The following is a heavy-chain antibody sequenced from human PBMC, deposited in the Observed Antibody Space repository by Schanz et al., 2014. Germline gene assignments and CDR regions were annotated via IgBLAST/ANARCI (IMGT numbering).Heavy chain of an antibody. D-gene: IGHD3-10*01. V-gene: IGHV3-30*03. CDR3: ARVEGSSGSASSYRALNV. CDR2: ISYDGSNK. CDR1: GFTFSSYG. Sequence: QVQLVESGGGVVQPGRSLRLSCAVSGFTFSSYGMHWVRQAPGKGLEWVALISYDGSNKHYADSVKGRFTISRDNSKKTLYVQMNSLRAEDTAVYYCARVEGSSGSASSYRALNVWGQGTTVTVSS. J-gene: IGHJ3*01.